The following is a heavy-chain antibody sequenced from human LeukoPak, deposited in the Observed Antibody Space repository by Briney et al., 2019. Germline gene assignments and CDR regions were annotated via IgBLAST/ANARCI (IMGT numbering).Heavy chain of an antibody. V-gene: IGHV1-8*01. CDR1: GYTFTSYD. CDR2: MNPNSGNT. J-gene: IGHJ4*02. Sequence: GASVKVSCKASGYTFTSYDINWVRQATGQGLEWMGWMNPNSGNTGYAQKFQGRVTMTRNTPISTAYMELSSLRSEDTAVYYCASGNIDSSGTYYFDYWGQGTLVTVSS. CDR3: ASGNIDSSGTYYFDY. D-gene: IGHD3-22*01.